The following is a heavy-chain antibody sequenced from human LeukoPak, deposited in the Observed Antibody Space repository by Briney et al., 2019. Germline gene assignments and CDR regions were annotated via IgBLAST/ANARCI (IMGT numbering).Heavy chain of an antibody. Sequence: GGSLRLSCAASGFTFSNAWMSWVRQAPGKGLEWVGRIKSKTDGGTTDYAAPVKGRFTISRDDSKNTLYLQMNSLKTEDTAVYYCTTDILYYYDSSGYYPGDYWGQGTLDTVSS. CDR2: IKSKTDGGTT. V-gene: IGHV3-15*01. J-gene: IGHJ4*02. CDR1: GFTFSNAW. D-gene: IGHD3-22*01. CDR3: TTDILYYYDSSGYYPGDY.